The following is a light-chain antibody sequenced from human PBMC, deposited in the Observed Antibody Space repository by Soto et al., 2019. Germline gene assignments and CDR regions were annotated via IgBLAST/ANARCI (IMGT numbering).Light chain of an antibody. Sequence: QSALTQPASVSGSPGQSITISCTGTSSDVGSYNLVSWYQQHPGKAPKLMIYEVSKRPSGVSNRFSGSKSGNTPSLTISGLQSEYEAYYYCCSYAGSSTFLYVFGPGTKLTVL. CDR2: EVS. V-gene: IGLV2-23*02. CDR3: CSYAGSSTFLYV. CDR1: SSDVGSYNL. J-gene: IGLJ1*01.